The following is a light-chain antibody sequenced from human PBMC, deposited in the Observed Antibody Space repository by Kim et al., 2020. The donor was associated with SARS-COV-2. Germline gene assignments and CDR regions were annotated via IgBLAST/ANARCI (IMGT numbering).Light chain of an antibody. V-gene: IGKV1-6*01. CDR3: LQDYDFPWT. Sequence: ASVGDTVTITCRASQSIGRDLAWYQQKPGTAPTLLIFLTSKLHTGVPSRFSGSSSGADFTLTITSLQPEDFATYYCLQDYDFPWTFGQGTKVDIK. CDR1: QSIGRD. CDR2: LTS. J-gene: IGKJ1*01.